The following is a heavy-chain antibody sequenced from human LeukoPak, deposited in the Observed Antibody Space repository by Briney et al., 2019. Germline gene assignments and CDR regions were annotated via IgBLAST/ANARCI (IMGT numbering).Heavy chain of an antibody. Sequence: SETLSLTCTVSGGSISSYYWSWIRQPPGKGLEWIGYIYYSGSINYNPSLKSRVTISVDTSKNQFSLKLSSVTAADTAAYYCARLHRHYYYYYYMDVWGKGTTVTVSS. D-gene: IGHD1-14*01. V-gene: IGHV4-59*08. CDR1: GGSISSYY. J-gene: IGHJ6*03. CDR3: ARLHRHYYYYYYMDV. CDR2: IYYSGSI.